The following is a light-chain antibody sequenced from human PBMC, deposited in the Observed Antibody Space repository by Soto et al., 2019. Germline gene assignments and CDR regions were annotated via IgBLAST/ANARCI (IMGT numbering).Light chain of an antibody. CDR2: EVS. CDR1: SSDVGGYNY. Sequence: QSALTQPASVSGSPGQSITISCTGASSDVGGYNYVSWYQHHPGKAPKLMIYEVSNRPSGVSDRFSGSKSGITASLTISGLQAEDEADYDCSSYSSINSLNVVFGGGTKLTVL. V-gene: IGLV2-14*01. CDR3: SSYSSINSLNVV. J-gene: IGLJ2*01.